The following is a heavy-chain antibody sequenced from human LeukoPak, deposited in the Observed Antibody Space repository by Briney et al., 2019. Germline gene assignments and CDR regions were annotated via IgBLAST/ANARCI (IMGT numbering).Heavy chain of an antibody. D-gene: IGHD3-22*01. Sequence: PGGSLRLSCAASGFTFSTYGMHWVRQAPGKGLEWVAVISYDGSNKFYADSVKGRFTISRDNSKNTLYLQMNSLRAEDTAVYYCAKTHYDTSGLDYWGQGTLVTVSS. CDR2: ISYDGSNK. V-gene: IGHV3-30*18. J-gene: IGHJ4*02. CDR3: AKTHYDTSGLDY. CDR1: GFTFSTYG.